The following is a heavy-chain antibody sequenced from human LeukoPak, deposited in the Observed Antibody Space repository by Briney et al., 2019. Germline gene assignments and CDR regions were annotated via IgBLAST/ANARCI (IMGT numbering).Heavy chain of an antibody. CDR2: ISGSGGST. CDR1: GFTFSSYA. D-gene: IGHD2-2*02. J-gene: IGHJ3*02. Sequence: GGSLRLSCAASGFTFSSYAMGWVRQAPGKGLEWVSAISGSGGSTYYADSVKGRFTISRDNSKNTLYLQMNSLRAEDTAVYYCAKQLYDCSSTSCYNAFDIWGQGTMVTVSS. CDR3: AKQLYDCSSTSCYNAFDI. V-gene: IGHV3-23*01.